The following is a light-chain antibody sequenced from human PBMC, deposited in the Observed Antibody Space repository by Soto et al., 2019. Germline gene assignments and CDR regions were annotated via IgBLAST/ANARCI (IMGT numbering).Light chain of an antibody. CDR1: QSVSSY. J-gene: IGKJ4*01. V-gene: IGKV3-11*01. CDR2: DAS. Sequence: EIVLTQSPATLSLSPGERATLSCRASQSVSSYLAWYQQKPGQAPRPLIYDASNRATGTPARFSGSGSGTDFTLTISSLEPEDFAVYYCQQRSNWPPFTFGGGTKVDIK. CDR3: QQRSNWPPFT.